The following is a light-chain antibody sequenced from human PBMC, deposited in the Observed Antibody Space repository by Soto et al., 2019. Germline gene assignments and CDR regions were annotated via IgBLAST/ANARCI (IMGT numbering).Light chain of an antibody. Sequence: QSALTQPASVSGSPGQSITISCTGTSSDVGSYNLVSWYQQHPGKAPKLMSYEGSKPPSGVSNRFSGSKSGNTASLTISGLQAEDEADYYCCSYAGSSTHVVFGGGTKLTVL. CDR2: EGS. V-gene: IGLV2-23*01. J-gene: IGLJ2*01. CDR3: CSYAGSSTHVV. CDR1: SSDVGSYNL.